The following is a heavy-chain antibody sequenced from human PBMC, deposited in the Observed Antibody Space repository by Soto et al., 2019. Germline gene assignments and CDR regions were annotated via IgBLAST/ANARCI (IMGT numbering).Heavy chain of an antibody. D-gene: IGHD3-3*01. CDR2: IYYSGST. Sequence: PSETLSLTCTVFGGSVSSGSYYWSWIRQPPGKGLEWIGYIYYSGSTNYNPSLKSRVTISVDTSKNQFSLKLSSVTAADTAVYYCESLVFGILEWPTVEYWGQGTLVTVSS. CDR3: ESLVFGILEWPTVEY. CDR1: GGSVSSGSYY. V-gene: IGHV4-61*01. J-gene: IGHJ4*02.